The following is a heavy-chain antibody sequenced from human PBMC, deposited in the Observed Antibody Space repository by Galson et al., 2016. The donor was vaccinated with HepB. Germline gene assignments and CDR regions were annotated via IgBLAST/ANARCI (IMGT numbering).Heavy chain of an antibody. V-gene: IGHV1-18*01. CDR1: GYTFTTSG. CDR2: TSTYSGNT. CDR3: ARDVQYRFDV. D-gene: IGHD2/OR15-2a*01. J-gene: IGHJ6*02. Sequence: ASGYTFTTSGISWVXQAPGQGLEWMGWTSTYSGNTKYAQKFQGGLTLTTDSSTTTAYIELRSLRFDDTALYYCARDVQYRFDVWGQGTTVTVSS.